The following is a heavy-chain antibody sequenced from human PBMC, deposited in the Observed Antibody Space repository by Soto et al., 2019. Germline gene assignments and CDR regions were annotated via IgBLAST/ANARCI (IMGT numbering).Heavy chain of an antibody. V-gene: IGHV1-18*01. Sequence: ASVKVSCKASGYTFTSYGISWVRQAPGQGLEWMGWISAYNGNTNYAQKLQGRVTMTTDTSTSTAYMELRSLRSDDTAVYYCARVGRVAGIVVVPAARASDIWGQGTMVTVSS. CDR2: ISAYNGNT. CDR1: GYTFTSYG. D-gene: IGHD2-2*01. CDR3: ARVGRVAGIVVVPAARASDI. J-gene: IGHJ3*02.